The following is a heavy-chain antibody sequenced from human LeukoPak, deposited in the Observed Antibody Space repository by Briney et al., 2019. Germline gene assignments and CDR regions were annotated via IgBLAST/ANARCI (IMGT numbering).Heavy chain of an antibody. D-gene: IGHD6-13*01. CDR1: GFTFSSYG. Sequence: PGRSLRLSCAASGFTFSSYGMHWVRQAPGKGLEWVAGIWYDGSNKYYADSVKGRFTISRDNSKNTLYLQMNSLRAEDTAVYYCARAEPLAAAGPDLFDYWGQGTLVSVSS. CDR2: IWYDGSNK. J-gene: IGHJ4*02. V-gene: IGHV3-33*01. CDR3: ARAEPLAAAGPDLFDY.